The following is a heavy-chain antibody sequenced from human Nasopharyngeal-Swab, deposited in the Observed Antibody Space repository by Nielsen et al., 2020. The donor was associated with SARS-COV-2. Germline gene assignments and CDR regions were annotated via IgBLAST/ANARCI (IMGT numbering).Heavy chain of an antibody. Sequence: SETLSLTCTVSGGSISSYYWSWIRQPPGKGLEWIGYIYYSGSTNYNPSLKSRVTISVETSNNQFSLKLSSVTAADTAVYYCARAGDAYDFWSGYPDYYGMDVWGQGTTVTVSS. D-gene: IGHD3-3*01. J-gene: IGHJ6*02. CDR1: GGSISSYY. CDR2: IYYSGST. V-gene: IGHV4-59*01. CDR3: ARAGDAYDFWSGYPDYYGMDV.